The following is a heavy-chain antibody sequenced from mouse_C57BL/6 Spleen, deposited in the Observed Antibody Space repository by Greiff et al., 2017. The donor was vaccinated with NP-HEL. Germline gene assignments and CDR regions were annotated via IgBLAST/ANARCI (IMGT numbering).Heavy chain of an antibody. D-gene: IGHD2-1*01. CDR1: GYTFTSYW. V-gene: IGHV1-69*01. J-gene: IGHJ3*01. CDR2: IDPSDSYT. CDR3: VIYYGNTWFAY. Sequence: VQLQQSGAELVMPGASVKLSCKASGYTFTSYWMHWVKQRPGQGLEWIGEIDPSDSYTNYNQKFKGKSTLTVDKSSSTAYMQLSSLTSEDSAVYYCVIYYGNTWFAYWGQGTLVTVSA.